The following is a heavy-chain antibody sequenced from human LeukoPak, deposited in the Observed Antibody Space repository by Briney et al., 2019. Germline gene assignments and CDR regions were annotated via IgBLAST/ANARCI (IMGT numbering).Heavy chain of an antibody. CDR1: GYTFTGYY. CDR3: ARDSPPAGTPFSFDY. V-gene: IGHV1-2*02. Sequence: GASVKVSCKASGYTFTGYYMHWVRQAPGQGLEWMGWINPNSGGTNYAQKFQGRVTMTRDTSISTAYMELSRLRSEDTAVYYCARDSPPAGTPFSFDYWGQGTLVTVSS. CDR2: INPNSGGT. D-gene: IGHD6-19*01. J-gene: IGHJ4*02.